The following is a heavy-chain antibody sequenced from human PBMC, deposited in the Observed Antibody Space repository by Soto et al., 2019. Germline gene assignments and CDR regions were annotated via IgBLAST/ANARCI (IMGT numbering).Heavy chain of an antibody. V-gene: IGHV3-21*01. Sequence: PVGSLRLSCASSVCTFSSYSMNCVRHAPGKGLEWVSSISSSSSYIYYADSVKGRFTISRDNAKNSLYLQMNSLRAEDTAVYYCARVWGQLVLQGAFDILGQATMVIVS. CDR2: ISSSSSYI. CDR3: ARVWGQLVLQGAFDI. J-gene: IGHJ3*02. CDR1: VCTFSSYS. D-gene: IGHD6-6*01.